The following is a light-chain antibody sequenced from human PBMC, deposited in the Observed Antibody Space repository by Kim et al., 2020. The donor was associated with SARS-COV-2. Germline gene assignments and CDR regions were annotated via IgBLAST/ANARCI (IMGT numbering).Light chain of an antibody. CDR1: QAIRNE. J-gene: IGKJ1*01. CDR3: LQDSRYPRM. V-gene: IGKV1-6*01. CDR2: AAS. Sequence: AIQMTQSPSSLSASTGDRVTITCRASQAIRNELGWYQQKPGKAPKVLIYAASTLQSGVSSRFSGSGSGTDFTLTISSLQPEDFATYYCLQDSRYPRMFGQGTKVEIK.